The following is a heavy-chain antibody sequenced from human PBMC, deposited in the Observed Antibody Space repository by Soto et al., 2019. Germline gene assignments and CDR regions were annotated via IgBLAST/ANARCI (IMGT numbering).Heavy chain of an antibody. CDR3: ARDPGISSGWYYFDY. CDR1: GFTFSNHW. CDR2: VKQDGSEI. J-gene: IGHJ4*02. Sequence: EVHLVESGGGLVQSGGSLRLSCAASGFTFSNHWMTWVRQAPGKGLEWVASVKQDGSEIDYGDSVKGLFTISRDNAKNSLFLQLNSLRAEDTAMYYCARDPGISSGWYYFDYWGLGTLVTVSS. D-gene: IGHD6-19*01. V-gene: IGHV3-7*05.